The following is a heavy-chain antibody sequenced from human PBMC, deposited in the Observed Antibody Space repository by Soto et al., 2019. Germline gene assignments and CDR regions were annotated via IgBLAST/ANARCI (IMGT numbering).Heavy chain of an antibody. D-gene: IGHD3-22*01. CDR3: EKSGYSDSSGYYD. J-gene: IGHJ4*02. V-gene: IGHV3-23*01. Sequence: EVQLLESGGGLVQPGGSLRLSCAASGFSFSHYAMSWVRQAPGKGLEWVSAISGSGGSTYYADSVKGRFTISRDNSKNTLDLQRNSLRAEDTAVYYCEKSGYSDSSGYYDWGQGTLVTVSS. CDR2: ISGSGGST. CDR1: GFSFSHYA.